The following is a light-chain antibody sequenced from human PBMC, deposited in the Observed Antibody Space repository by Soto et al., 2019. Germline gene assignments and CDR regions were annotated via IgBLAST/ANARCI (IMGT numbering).Light chain of an antibody. J-gene: IGKJ1*01. V-gene: IGKV3-15*01. CDR1: KSVNNN. CDR3: QHYGRSPT. CDR2: GAC. Sequence: VMTQSPATLSVSPGERATLSRRASKSVNNNIAWYQQKPGQAPRLLICGACTRATGIPARFSGSGSGTDFTLTINRLEPEDFAVYYCQHYGRSPTFGPGTKVDIK.